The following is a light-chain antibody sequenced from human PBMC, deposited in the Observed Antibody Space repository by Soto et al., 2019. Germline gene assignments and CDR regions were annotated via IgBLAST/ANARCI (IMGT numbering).Light chain of an antibody. CDR1: KLGDKY. Sequence: SYELTQPPSVSVSPGQTASITCSGEKLGDKYACWYQQKPGQSPVLLIYQDSKRPSGIPERFSGSNSGNTATLTISGTQAMDEADYYCQAWDSSTAVFGGGTKVTVL. J-gene: IGLJ3*02. V-gene: IGLV3-1*01. CDR3: QAWDSSTAV. CDR2: QDS.